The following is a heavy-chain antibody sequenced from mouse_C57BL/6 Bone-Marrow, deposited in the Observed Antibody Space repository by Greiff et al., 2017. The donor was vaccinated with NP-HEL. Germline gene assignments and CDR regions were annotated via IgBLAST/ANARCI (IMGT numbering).Heavy chain of an antibody. J-gene: IGHJ1*03. CDR1: GYTFTDYT. V-gene: IGHV1-22*01. CDR2: INPNNGGT. CDR3: ARGVYSNSWYFDV. D-gene: IGHD2-5*01. Sequence: VQLQQSGPELVKPGASVKMSCKASGYTFTDYTMHWVKQSHGKSLAWIGYINPNNGGTSYNQKFKGKATLTVNKSSSTAYMELRSLTSEDSAVYYCARGVYSNSWYFDVWGTGTTVTVSS.